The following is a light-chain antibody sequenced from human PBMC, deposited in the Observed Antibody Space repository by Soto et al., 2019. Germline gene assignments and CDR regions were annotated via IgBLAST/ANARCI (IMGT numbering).Light chain of an antibody. CDR2: DAS. V-gene: IGKV1-33*01. CDR1: QDITNY. CDR3: QQYDNLPIT. Sequence: DIQMTQSPSTLSASVGDRVTITCQASQDITNYLNWYQQKPGKAPKLLIYDASNLETGVPSRFSGSGSGTGFTLTIDTLQPEDSATYYCQQYDNLPITFGQGTRLEIK. J-gene: IGKJ5*01.